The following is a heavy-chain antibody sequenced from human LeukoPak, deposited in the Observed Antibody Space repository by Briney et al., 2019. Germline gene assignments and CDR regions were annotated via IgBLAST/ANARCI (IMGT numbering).Heavy chain of an antibody. CDR3: ARHSDDCSGSTCYDY. V-gene: IGHV4-59*08. D-gene: IGHD2-15*01. Sequence: PSETLSLTCTVSGGSIRSYHWSWIRQPPGKGLEWMGYIYYSGRTYYNPSLKSRITISVDMSKNQFSLKLSSVTAADTAVYYCARHSDDCSGSTCYDYWGQGALVTVSS. J-gene: IGHJ4*02. CDR2: IYYSGRT. CDR1: GGSIRSYH.